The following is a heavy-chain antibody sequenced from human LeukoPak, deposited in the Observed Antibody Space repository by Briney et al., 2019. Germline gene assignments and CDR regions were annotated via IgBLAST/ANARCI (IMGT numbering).Heavy chain of an antibody. CDR2: ISSDGSDK. Sequence: GRSLRLSCAASGFTFSRFPMHWVRQAPGKGLEWVALISSDGSDKKYADSVKGRFSMSRDNSKNPLYLQLHSLRVEDTAVYYCARDYPADHWGQGTLVTVSS. J-gene: IGHJ4*02. CDR3: ARDYPADH. V-gene: IGHV3-30-3*01. CDR1: GFTFSRFP.